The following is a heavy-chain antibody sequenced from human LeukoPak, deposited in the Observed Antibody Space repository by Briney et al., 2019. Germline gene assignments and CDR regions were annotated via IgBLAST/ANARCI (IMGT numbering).Heavy chain of an antibody. V-gene: IGHV1-18*01. CDR3: ARDVNYAFDY. Sequence: ASVKVSCKPSGYSFTRNGISWVRQAPGQGLEWMAWISAISGNTNYAQNFQDRVTLTTDTSTSTAYMELRSLRSDDTAVYYCARDVNYAFDYWGQGTLVTVSS. CDR2: ISAISGNT. J-gene: IGHJ4*02. D-gene: IGHD3-16*01. CDR1: GYSFTRNG.